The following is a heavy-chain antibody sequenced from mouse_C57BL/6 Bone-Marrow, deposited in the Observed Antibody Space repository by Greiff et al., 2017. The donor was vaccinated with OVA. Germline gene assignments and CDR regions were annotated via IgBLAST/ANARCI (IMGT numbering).Heavy chain of an antibody. D-gene: IGHD2-2*01. CDR2: IDPSDSET. CDR3: ARAVYYGYDADLNWFAY. CDR1: GYTFTSYW. J-gene: IGHJ3*01. V-gene: IGHV1-52*01. Sequence: QVQLQQPGAELVRPGSSVKLSCKASGYTFTSYWMHWVKQRPIQGLEWIGNIDPSDSETHYNQKFKDKATLTVDKSSSTAYMQLSSLTAEDSAVYYCARAVYYGYDADLNWFAYWGQGTLVTGSA.